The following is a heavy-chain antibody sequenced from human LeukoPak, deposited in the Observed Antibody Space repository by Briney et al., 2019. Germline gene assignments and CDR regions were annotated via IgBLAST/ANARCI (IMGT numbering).Heavy chain of an antibody. V-gene: IGHV1-69*04. J-gene: IGHJ4*02. CDR3: ARKGLATGTLDY. Sequence: SVTVSCKASGGTFSSYAISWVRQAPGQGLEWMGRIIPILGIANYAQKFQGRVTITADKSTSTAYMELSSLRSEDTAVYYCARKGLATGTLDYWGQGTLVTVSS. CDR1: GGTFSSYA. CDR2: IIPILGIA. D-gene: IGHD1-1*01.